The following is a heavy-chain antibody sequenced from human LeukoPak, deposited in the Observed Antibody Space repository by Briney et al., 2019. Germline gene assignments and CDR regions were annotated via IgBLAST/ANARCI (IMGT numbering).Heavy chain of an antibody. V-gene: IGHV4-34*01. CDR2: INHSGST. CDR1: GGSFSGYY. CDR3: ARGRYYDSSAFTSAFDI. Sequence: SKTLSLTCAVYGGSFSGYYWSWIRQPPGKGLEWIGEINHSGSTNYNPSLKSRVTISVDTSKNQFSLKLSSVTAADTAVYYCARGRYYDSSAFTSAFDIWGQGTMVTVSS. D-gene: IGHD3-22*01. J-gene: IGHJ3*02.